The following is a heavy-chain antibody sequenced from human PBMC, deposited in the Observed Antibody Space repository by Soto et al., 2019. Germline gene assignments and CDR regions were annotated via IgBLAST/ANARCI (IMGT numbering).Heavy chain of an antibody. CDR1: GFTFRSYS. Sequence: GGSLILSCAASGFTFRSYSMSWVRQAPGKGLEWVSAISGSGGSTYYADSVKGRLTISRDNSKNTLYLQMNSLRAEDTAVYYRAKDGLNDYSNYEPLEPYYYYGMDVWGQGTTVTVSS. D-gene: IGHD4-4*01. CDR3: AKDGLNDYSNYEPLEPYYYYGMDV. V-gene: IGHV3-23*01. J-gene: IGHJ6*02. CDR2: ISGSGGST.